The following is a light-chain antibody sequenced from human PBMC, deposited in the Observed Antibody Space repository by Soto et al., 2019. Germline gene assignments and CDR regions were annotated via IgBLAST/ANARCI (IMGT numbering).Light chain of an antibody. CDR3: QQSYSRPRT. Sequence: DIQMTQSPSSLSASVGDRVTITCRASQYISSYVNWYQQKPGKAPKFLIYGASDLQRGVPSRFSGSGSGTDFTLTINSLQPEDFATYYCQQSYSRPRTFGPGNKLDIK. J-gene: IGKJ3*01. CDR2: GAS. CDR1: QYISSY. V-gene: IGKV1-39*01.